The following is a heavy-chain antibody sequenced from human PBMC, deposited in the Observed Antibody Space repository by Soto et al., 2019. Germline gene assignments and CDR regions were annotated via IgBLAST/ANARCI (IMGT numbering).Heavy chain of an antibody. CDR3: ARHGAAAGTVRQYYFDY. J-gene: IGHJ4*02. CDR2: IYYSGST. D-gene: IGHD6-13*01. V-gene: IGHV4-59*08. CDR1: GGSISSYY. Sequence: QVQLQESGPGLVKPSETLSLTCTVSGGSISSYYWSWIRQPPGKGLEWIGYIYYSGSTNYNPSLKSRVTISVDTSKNQCSMKLSSVTAADTAVYYCARHGAAAGTVRQYYFDYWGQGTLVTVSS.